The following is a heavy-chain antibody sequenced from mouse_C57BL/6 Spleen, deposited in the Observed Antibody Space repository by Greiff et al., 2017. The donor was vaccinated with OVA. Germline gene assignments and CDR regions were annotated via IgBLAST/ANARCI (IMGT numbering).Heavy chain of an antibody. CDR1: GYTFTSYW. CDR3: ARLGLRQGTMDY. Sequence: VQLQQSGTELVKPGASVKLSCKASGYTFTSYWMHWVKQRPGQGLEWIGNINPSNGGTNYNEKFKSKATLTVDKSSSTAYMQLSSLTSEDSAVYYCARLGLRQGTMDYWGQGTSVTVSS. D-gene: IGHD2-4*01. CDR2: INPSNGGT. J-gene: IGHJ4*01. V-gene: IGHV1-53*01.